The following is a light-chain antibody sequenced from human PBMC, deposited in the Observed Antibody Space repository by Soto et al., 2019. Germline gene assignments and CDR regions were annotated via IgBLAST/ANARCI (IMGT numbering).Light chain of an antibody. J-gene: IGKJ4*01. CDR1: QSVSRY. CDR2: SAS. V-gene: IGKV3-11*01. Sequence: EIVLTQSPATLSLSPGERATLSCRASQSVSRYLAWYQQKPGQAPRLLIYSASNRATGIPARFSGSGSGTDFTLTISSLDPEDFAVYYRQQRSNWPLTFGGGTKVEIK. CDR3: QQRSNWPLT.